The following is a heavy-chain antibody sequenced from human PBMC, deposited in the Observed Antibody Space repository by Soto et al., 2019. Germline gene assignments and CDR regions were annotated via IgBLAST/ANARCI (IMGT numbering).Heavy chain of an antibody. J-gene: IGHJ4*02. Sequence: QVQLVQSGAEVRKPGASVKVSCKAFGYTFSTYGINWVRQAPGQRLEWLGWISPRDGNTNYAQNVQGRVTLTTDASTGTAYLELKNLTSDDTAVYYCASDQFLPNPAFDFWGKGTLVTVSS. CDR3: ASDQFLPNPAFDF. CDR1: GYTFSTYG. V-gene: IGHV1-18*04. D-gene: IGHD3-3*01. CDR2: ISPRDGNT.